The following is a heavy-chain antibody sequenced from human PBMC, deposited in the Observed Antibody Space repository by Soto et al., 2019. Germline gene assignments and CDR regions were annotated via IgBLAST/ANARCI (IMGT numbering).Heavy chain of an antibody. Sequence: SETLSLTCAVYGGSFSGYYWSWIRQPPGKGLEWIGEINHSGSTNYNPSLKSRVTISVDTSKNQFSLKLSSVTAADTAVYYCARVRKVVVPAAIGNWFDPWGQGTLVTVSS. V-gene: IGHV4-34*01. CDR3: ARVRKVVVPAAIGNWFDP. CDR2: INHSGST. D-gene: IGHD2-2*01. CDR1: GGSFSGYY. J-gene: IGHJ5*02.